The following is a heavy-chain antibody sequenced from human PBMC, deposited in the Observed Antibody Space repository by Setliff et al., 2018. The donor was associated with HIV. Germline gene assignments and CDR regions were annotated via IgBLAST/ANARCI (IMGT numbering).Heavy chain of an antibody. J-gene: IGHJ4*02. Sequence: SETLSLTCSISGGSISFYYWNWLRQTPGKGLEWIAYTFDNGNTHYNPSLESRVTVSADTSKNQFSLKLTSVTAADTAVYYCARGDPLLPPRNWGQGALVTVSS. CDR2: TFDNGNT. D-gene: IGHD1-26*01. CDR1: GGSISFYY. CDR3: ARGDPLLPPRN. V-gene: IGHV4-4*09.